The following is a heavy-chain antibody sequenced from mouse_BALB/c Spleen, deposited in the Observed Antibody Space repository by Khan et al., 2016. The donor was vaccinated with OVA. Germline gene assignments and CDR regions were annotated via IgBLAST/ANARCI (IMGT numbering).Heavy chain of an antibody. Sequence: EVQLQESGPDLVKPSQSLSLTCTVTGYSITSGYSWHWIRQFPGNKLEWMGYIHYSGSTSYNPSLKSRISITRDTSKNQFFLQLNSLTTEGTSTYYFGGECPTYWGQGTLVTVSA. CDR1: GYSITSGYS. V-gene: IGHV3-1*02. CDR3: GGECPTY. CDR2: IHYSGST. J-gene: IGHJ3*01. D-gene: IGHD2-13*01.